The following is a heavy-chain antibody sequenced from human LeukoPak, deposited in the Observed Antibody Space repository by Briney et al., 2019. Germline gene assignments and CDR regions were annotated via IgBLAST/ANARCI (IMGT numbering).Heavy chain of an antibody. D-gene: IGHD3-10*01. V-gene: IGHV3-48*04. CDR1: GFTFSSYS. CDR2: ISSSSTI. J-gene: IGHJ4*02. CDR3: ASFFGGTGNY. Sequence: GGSLRLSCAASGFTFSSYSKNWVRQAPGKGLEWVSYISSSSTIYYADSVKGRFTISRDNAKNSLYLQMNSLRAEDTAVYYCASFFGGTGNYWGQGTLVTVSS.